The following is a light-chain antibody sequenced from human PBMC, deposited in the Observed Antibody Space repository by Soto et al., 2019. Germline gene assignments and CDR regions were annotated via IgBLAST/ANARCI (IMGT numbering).Light chain of an antibody. CDR2: GAS. CDR1: QSVSSSY. V-gene: IGKV3D-20*02. CDR3: QQRSNWPIT. Sequence: EIVLTQSPGTLSLSPGERATLSRRASQSVSSSYLAWYQQKPGQAPRLLIYGASSRPTDIPARFSGSGSGTDFTLTISSLEPEDFALYYCQQRSNWPITFGQGTRLEIK. J-gene: IGKJ5*01.